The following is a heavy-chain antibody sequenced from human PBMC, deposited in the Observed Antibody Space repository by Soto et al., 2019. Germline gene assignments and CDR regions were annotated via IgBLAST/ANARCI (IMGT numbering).Heavy chain of an antibody. CDR3: ARDEYFDWLLKYYYYYGMDV. D-gene: IGHD3-9*01. V-gene: IGHV3-30-3*01. J-gene: IGHJ6*02. Sequence: GGSLRLSCAASGFTFSSYAMHWVRQAPGKGLEWVAVISYDGSNKYYADSVKGRFTISRDNSKNTLYLQMNSLRAEDTAVYYCARDEYFDWLLKYYYYYGMDVWGQGTTGTV. CDR2: ISYDGSNK. CDR1: GFTFSSYA.